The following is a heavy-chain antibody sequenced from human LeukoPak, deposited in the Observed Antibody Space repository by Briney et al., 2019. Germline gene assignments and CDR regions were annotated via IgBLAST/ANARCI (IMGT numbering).Heavy chain of an antibody. J-gene: IGHJ4*02. CDR1: GFTFSSYA. CDR2: ISGSGGST. CDR3: ARLNGQLAEFDY. V-gene: IGHV3-23*01. Sequence: GGSLRLSCAASGFTFSSYAMSWVRQAPGRGLEWVSAISGSGGSTYYADSVKGRFTISRDNSKNTLYLQMNSLRAEDTAVYYCARLNGQLAEFDYWGQGTLVTVSS. D-gene: IGHD6-6*01.